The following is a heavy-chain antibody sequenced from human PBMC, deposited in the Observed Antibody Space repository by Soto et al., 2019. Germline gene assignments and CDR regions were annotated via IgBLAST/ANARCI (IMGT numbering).Heavy chain of an antibody. D-gene: IGHD3-10*01. Sequence: GVLRLSCAASGFTFTNYVMNWVRQAPGKGLEWVSGISGSGTSTWYADSVKGRFTISRDTSKNTLYLQMNSLRAEDTAVYYCAKDLFLQVYFCSGHYYVLSVWGQGTLVTVSS. V-gene: IGHV3-23*01. J-gene: IGHJ4*02. CDR3: AKDLFLQVYFCSGHYYVLSV. CDR1: GFTFTNYV. CDR2: ISGSGTST.